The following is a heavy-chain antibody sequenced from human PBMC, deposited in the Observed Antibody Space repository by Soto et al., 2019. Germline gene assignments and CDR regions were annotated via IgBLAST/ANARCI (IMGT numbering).Heavy chain of an antibody. J-gene: IGHJ4*02. CDR3: ARVGYYYDSSGYFTFDY. Sequence: PSETLSLTCTVSGGSISSYYWSWIRQPPGKGLEWIGYIYYSGSTNYNPSLKSRVTISVDKSKNQFSLKMSSVTAADTAVYYCARVGYYYDSSGYFTFDYWGQGTLVTVSS. D-gene: IGHD3-22*01. CDR1: GGSISSYY. CDR2: IYYSGST. V-gene: IGHV4-59*01.